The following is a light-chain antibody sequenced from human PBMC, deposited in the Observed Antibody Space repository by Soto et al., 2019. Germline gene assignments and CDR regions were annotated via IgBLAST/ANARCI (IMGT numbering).Light chain of an antibody. Sequence: QSALTQPRSVSGSPGQSVTISCTGTSSDVGGYNYVSWYQQHPGKAPKLLIYSNTQRPSGVPDRFSGSKSGTSASLAISGLQSEDEADYYCAAWDDSLSGFWMFGGGTKLTVL. CDR2: SNT. J-gene: IGLJ3*02. V-gene: IGLV2-11*01. CDR1: SSDVGGYNY. CDR3: AAWDDSLSGFWM.